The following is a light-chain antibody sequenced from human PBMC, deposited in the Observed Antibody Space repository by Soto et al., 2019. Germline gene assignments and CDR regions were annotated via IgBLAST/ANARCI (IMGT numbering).Light chain of an antibody. J-gene: IGKJ1*01. CDR1: QSVSSN. Sequence: EIVMTQSPATLSVSPGERATLSCRASQSVSSNLAWYQQKPGQAPSLLIYGASSRATGIPDRFSGSGSGTDFTLTINRLEPEDFAVYYCQEHGSSLTWTFGQGTKVDIK. CDR2: GAS. CDR3: QEHGSSLTWT. V-gene: IGKV3-20*01.